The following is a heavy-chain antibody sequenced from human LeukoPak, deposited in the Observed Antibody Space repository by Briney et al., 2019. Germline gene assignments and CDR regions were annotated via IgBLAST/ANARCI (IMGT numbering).Heavy chain of an antibody. CDR3: ARGSYYYGSGSHFDY. V-gene: IGHV4-34*01. Sequence: PSETLSLTCAVYGGSFSGYYWSWIRQPPGKGLEWIGEINHSGSTNYNPSLKSRVTISVDTSKNQFSLKLSSVTAADTDVYYCARGSYYYGSGSHFDYWGQGTLVTVSS. CDR2: INHSGST. J-gene: IGHJ4*02. D-gene: IGHD3-10*01. CDR1: GGSFSGYY.